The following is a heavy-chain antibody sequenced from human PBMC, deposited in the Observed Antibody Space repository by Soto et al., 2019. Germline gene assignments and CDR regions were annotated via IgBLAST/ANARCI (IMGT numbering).Heavy chain of an antibody. V-gene: IGHV1-18*01. J-gene: IGHJ4*02. D-gene: IGHD2-21*01. CDR3: ARGRYPGETGDN. CDR1: GYTFNNYG. Sequence: ASVKVSCKASGYTFNNYGFSWVRQAPGQGLEWMAWINVKNGRTNYAEELQGRVTVTTDTSTSTAYMELRGLRSDDTAVYYCARGRYPGETGDNWGQGTQVTVSS. CDR2: INVKNGRT.